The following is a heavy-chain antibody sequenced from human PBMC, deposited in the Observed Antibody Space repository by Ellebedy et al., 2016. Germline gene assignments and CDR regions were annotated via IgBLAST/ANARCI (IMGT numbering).Heavy chain of an antibody. CDR2: ISYDGSNK. CDR3: ARDSVTSVDIVATIRY. CDR1: GFTFDDYA. Sequence: GESLKISXAASGFTFDDYAMHWVRQAPGKGLEWVAVISYDGSNKYYADSVKGRFTISTDNSKNTLYLQMNSLRAEDTAVYYCARDSVTSVDIVATIRYWGQGTLVTVSS. D-gene: IGHD5-12*01. V-gene: IGHV3-30-3*01. J-gene: IGHJ4*02.